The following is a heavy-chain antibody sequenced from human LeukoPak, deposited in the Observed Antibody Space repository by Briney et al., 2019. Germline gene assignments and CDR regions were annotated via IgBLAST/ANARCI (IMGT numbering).Heavy chain of an antibody. J-gene: IGHJ5*02. CDR2: IYYSGST. Sequence: SETLSLTCTVSGGSSTRYYWNWIRQPPGKGLEWIGYIYYSGSTNYNPSHKSRVSISVDTSKNQFSLKLSSVTAADTAVYYCARGTLYSSSWLNWFDPWGQGTLVTVSS. CDR1: GGSSTRYY. CDR3: ARGTLYSSSWLNWFDP. V-gene: IGHV4-59*01. D-gene: IGHD6-13*01.